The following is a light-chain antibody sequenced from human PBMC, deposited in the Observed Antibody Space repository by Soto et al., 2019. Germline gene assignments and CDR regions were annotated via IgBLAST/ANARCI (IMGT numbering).Light chain of an antibody. Sequence: QSVLTQSSSASASLGSSVKLTCTLSSGHSSYIIAWHQQQPGKAPRYLINLEGSGSFNRGSGVPDRFSGSSSRADRYLTISTLQFEDEADYYCETWDGNTRVFGGGTKLTVL. J-gene: IGLJ3*02. CDR2: LEGSGSF. V-gene: IGLV4-60*02. CDR1: SGHSSYI. CDR3: ETWDGNTRV.